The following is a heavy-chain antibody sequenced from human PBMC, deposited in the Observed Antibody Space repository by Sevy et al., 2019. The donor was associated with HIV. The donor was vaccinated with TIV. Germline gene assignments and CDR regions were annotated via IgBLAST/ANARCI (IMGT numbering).Heavy chain of an antibody. Sequence: GGSLRLSCTTSGFTFSDYGMHWVRQAPGKGLEWVTFIGYNGADRYYSDSVKGRFAISRDNSKKTLLLQMNSLRAEDTAIYYCVKNTASAGTGGFDYWGQGALVTVSS. J-gene: IGHJ4*02. D-gene: IGHD6-13*01. CDR3: VKNTASAGTGGFDY. CDR2: IGYNGADR. CDR1: GFTFSDYG. V-gene: IGHV3-30*02.